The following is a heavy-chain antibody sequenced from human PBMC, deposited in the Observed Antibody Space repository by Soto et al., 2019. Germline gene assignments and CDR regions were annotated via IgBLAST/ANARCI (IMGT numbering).Heavy chain of an antibody. CDR1: GFTFSSYE. CDR3: ARDLRAAADYYYYGMDV. D-gene: IGHD6-13*01. J-gene: IGHJ6*02. Sequence: EVQLVESGGGLVQPGGSLRLSCAASGFTFSSYEMNWVRQAPGKGLEWVSYISSSGSTIYYADSVKGRFTISRDNANNSRYLQMNSLRAEDTAVYYCARDLRAAADYYYYGMDVWGQGTTVTVSS. CDR2: ISSSGSTI. V-gene: IGHV3-48*03.